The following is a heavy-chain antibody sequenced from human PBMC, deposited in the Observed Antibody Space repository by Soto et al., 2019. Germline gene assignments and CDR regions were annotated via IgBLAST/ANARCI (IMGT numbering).Heavy chain of an antibody. Sequence: PGGSLRLSCAASGFSFSSYSMNWVRQAPGKGLGWISYLSSSKTYIWYADSVKGRFTISRDNAKNSLSLQMNSLRDEDTAVYYCVRDSGWAFDIWGLGTMVTVS. D-gene: IGHD6-19*01. CDR3: VRDSGWAFDI. J-gene: IGHJ3*02. CDR2: LSSSKTYI. V-gene: IGHV3-48*02. CDR1: GFSFSSYS.